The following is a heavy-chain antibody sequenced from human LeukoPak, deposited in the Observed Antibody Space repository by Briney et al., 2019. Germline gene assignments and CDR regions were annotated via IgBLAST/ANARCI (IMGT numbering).Heavy chain of an antibody. Sequence: ASVKVSCKASGYTFTSYGISWVRQAPGQGLEWMGWISAYNGNTNYAQKLQGRVTMTRDTSTSTVYMELSGLRSEDTAVYYCAREVVVVITRAFDIWGQGTAVTVSS. V-gene: IGHV1-18*01. J-gene: IGHJ3*02. CDR1: GYTFTSYG. CDR2: ISAYNGNT. D-gene: IGHD3-22*01. CDR3: AREVVVVITRAFDI.